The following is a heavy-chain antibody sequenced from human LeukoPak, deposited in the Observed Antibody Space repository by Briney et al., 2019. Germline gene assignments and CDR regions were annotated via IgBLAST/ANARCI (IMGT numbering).Heavy chain of an antibody. CDR2: INHSGST. CDR3: ARGRGVDY. V-gene: IGHV4-34*01. D-gene: IGHD3-3*01. Sequence: PSETLSLTCAVYGGSFSGYYWSWIRQPPGKGLEWIGEINHSGSTNYNPSLKSRVTISVDTSKNQFSLKLSSVTAADTAVYYCARGRGVDYWGQGTLVSISS. J-gene: IGHJ4*02. CDR1: GGSFSGYY.